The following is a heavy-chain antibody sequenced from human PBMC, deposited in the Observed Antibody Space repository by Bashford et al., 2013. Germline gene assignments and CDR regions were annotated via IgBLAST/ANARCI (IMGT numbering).Heavy chain of an antibody. Sequence: SVKVSCKASGGTFSSYTISWVRQAPGQGLEWMGRIIPILGIANYAQKFQGRVTITADKSTSTAYMELSRLISDDAAVYYCARESGQSRSYYFDNWGQGTLVTVSS. CDR2: IIPILGIA. V-gene: IGHV1-69*04. J-gene: IGHJ4*02. CDR1: GGTFSSYT. D-gene: IGHD1-26*01. CDR3: ARESGQSRSYYFDN.